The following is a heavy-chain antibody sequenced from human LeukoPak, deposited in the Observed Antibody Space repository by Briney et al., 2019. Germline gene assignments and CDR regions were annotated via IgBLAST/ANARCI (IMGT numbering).Heavy chain of an antibody. V-gene: IGHV3-74*01. Sequence: GGSLRLSCAASGFTFSSYWMHWVCQAPGKGLVWVSRINSDGSSTSYADSVKGRFTISRDNAKNTLYLQMNSLRAEDTAVYYCANLYTSSWVDYWGQGTLVTVSS. CDR2: INSDGSST. CDR1: GFTFSSYW. J-gene: IGHJ4*02. CDR3: ANLYTSSWVDY. D-gene: IGHD6-13*01.